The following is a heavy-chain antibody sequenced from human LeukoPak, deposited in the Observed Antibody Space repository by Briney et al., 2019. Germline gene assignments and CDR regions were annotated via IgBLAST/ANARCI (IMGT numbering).Heavy chain of an antibody. CDR1: GFTFDDYA. J-gene: IGHJ3*02. CDR2: ISWNSGSI. V-gene: IGHV3-9*01. D-gene: IGHD3-22*01. Sequence: PGRSLRLSCAASGFTFDDYAMHWVRQAPGKGLEWVSGISWNSGSIGYADSVKGRFTISRDNAKNSLYLQMNSLRAEDTALYYCVTMIVVAPGGASDIWGQGTMVTVSS. CDR3: VTMIVVAPGGASDI.